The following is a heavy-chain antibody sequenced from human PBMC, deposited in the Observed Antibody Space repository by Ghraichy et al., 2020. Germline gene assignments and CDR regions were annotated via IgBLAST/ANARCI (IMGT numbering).Heavy chain of an antibody. CDR3: SRTHEWLARGWFDP. CDR1: GGTINEYY. CDR2: INHNGGT. V-gene: IGHV4-34*01. J-gene: IGHJ5*02. Sequence: SETLSLTCSVSGGTINEYYWNWIRQTPEKGLEWIGEINHNGGTNYNPSLKSRVSISVDTSKNQFSLKLSSVTAADTALYYCSRTHEWLARGWFDPWGQGTLVTVPS. D-gene: IGHD6-19*01.